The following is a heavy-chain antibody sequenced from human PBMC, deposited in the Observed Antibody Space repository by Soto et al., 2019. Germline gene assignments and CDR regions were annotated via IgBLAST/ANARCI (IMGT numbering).Heavy chain of an antibody. V-gene: IGHV2-5*02. D-gene: IGHD2-21*02. CDR3: AHRLPGDKFDY. J-gene: IGHJ4*02. Sequence: QITLKESGPTLVKPTQTLTLTCTFSGFSLSTSGVGVGWIRQPPGKALEWLALIYWDDDKRYSPSLESRLTITKDPSQNQVVLTMTNMDPVDTATYYCAHRLPGDKFDYWGQGTLVTVSS. CDR1: GFSLSTSGVG. CDR2: IYWDDDK.